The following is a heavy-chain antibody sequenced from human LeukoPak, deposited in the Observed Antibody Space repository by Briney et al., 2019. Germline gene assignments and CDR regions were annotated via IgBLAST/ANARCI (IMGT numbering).Heavy chain of an antibody. J-gene: IGHJ4*02. Sequence: SETLSLTCTVSGGSISSYYWSWIRQPPGKGLEWIGYIYTSGSTNYNPSLKSRVPISVDTSKNQFSLKLSSVTAADTAVYYCARIDYYDSTRFDYWGQGPLVTVPS. CDR2: IYTSGST. CDR1: GGSISSYY. D-gene: IGHD3-22*01. CDR3: ARIDYYDSTRFDY. V-gene: IGHV4-4*09.